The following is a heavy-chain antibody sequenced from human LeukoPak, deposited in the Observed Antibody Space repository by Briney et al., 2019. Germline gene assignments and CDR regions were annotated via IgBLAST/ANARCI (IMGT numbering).Heavy chain of an antibody. Sequence: SETLSLTCTVSGGSISSYYWSWIRQPPGKGLEWIGEINHSGSTNYNPSLKSRVTISVDTSKNQFSLKLSSVTAADTAVYYCARRRITMVRGVTSYFDYWGQGTLVTVSS. CDR1: GGSISSYY. CDR3: ARRRITMVRGVTSYFDY. D-gene: IGHD3-10*01. J-gene: IGHJ4*02. V-gene: IGHV4-34*01. CDR2: INHSGST.